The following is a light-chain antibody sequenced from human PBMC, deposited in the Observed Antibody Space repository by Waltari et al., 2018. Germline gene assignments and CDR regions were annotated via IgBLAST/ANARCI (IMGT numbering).Light chain of an antibody. J-gene: IGKJ1*01. V-gene: IGKV1-5*03. CDR1: QNIGNR. Sequence: DIQMTQSPSTLSASVGDRVTVTCRAIQNIGNRLAWYQHKPGKAPNLLIYEASSLEGGAPSRVSGSGSGTGFTLTISSLQPDDFATYYCQQYHTYPWTFGQGTTVEVK. CDR3: QQYHTYPWT. CDR2: EAS.